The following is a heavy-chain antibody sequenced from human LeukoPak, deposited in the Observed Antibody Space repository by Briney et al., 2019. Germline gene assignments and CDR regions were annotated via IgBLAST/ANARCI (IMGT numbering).Heavy chain of an antibody. CDR3: ARGSKTAGTIYSFDY. J-gene: IGHJ4*02. CDR2: ISVSVDST. Sequence: GGSPRLSCAASGFTFSSYGMSWVRQAPGKGLEWVSGISVSVDSTYYADSVKGRFTISRDNSKNTVYLQMNSLRAEDAAVYYCARGSKTAGTIYSFDYWGQGTLVTVSS. V-gene: IGHV3-23*01. D-gene: IGHD6-13*01. CDR1: GFTFSSYG.